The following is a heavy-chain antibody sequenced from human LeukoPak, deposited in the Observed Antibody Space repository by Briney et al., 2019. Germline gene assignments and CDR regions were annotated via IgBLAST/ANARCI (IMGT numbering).Heavy chain of an antibody. V-gene: IGHV3-74*01. CDR2: INSDGSST. CDR1: GFTFGNYW. D-gene: IGHD3-9*01. J-gene: IGHJ4*02. CDR3: AKGLRYFDWPSDY. Sequence: PGGSLRLSCAASGFTFGNYWMHWVRQAPGKGLVWVSRINSDGSSTSYADSVKGRFTISRDNSKNTLYLQMNSLRAEDTAVYYCAKGLRYFDWPSDYWGQGTLVTVSS.